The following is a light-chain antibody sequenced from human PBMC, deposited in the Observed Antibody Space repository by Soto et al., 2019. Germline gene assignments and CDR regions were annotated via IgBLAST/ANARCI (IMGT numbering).Light chain of an antibody. CDR3: LQTFSTPPT. CDR2: PAS. V-gene: IGKV1-39*01. J-gene: IGKJ2*01. Sequence: QMTQSPSSLSASLGDRVNITCRAIQSVDKSLNWYHQKPGRAPKLLIFPASTLQSGVPSRFSGSGSGTFFTLTINSLQPEDFGTYLCLQTFSTPPTFGQGTRLDI. CDR1: QSVDKS.